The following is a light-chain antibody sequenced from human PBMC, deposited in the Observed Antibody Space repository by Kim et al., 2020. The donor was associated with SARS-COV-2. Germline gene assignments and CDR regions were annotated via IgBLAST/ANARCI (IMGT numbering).Light chain of an antibody. V-gene: IGLV3-19*01. CDR3: QSRDSSDKVV. Sequence: SSELTQDPAVSVALGQTVRITCQGDSLRSYYASWNQQKPGQAPVLVIYGKNNRPAGIPDRFSGSSSGNTASLTITGAQAEDEAYYYCQSRDSSDKVVFGGGTKLTVL. CDR1: SLRSYY. CDR2: GKN. J-gene: IGLJ2*01.